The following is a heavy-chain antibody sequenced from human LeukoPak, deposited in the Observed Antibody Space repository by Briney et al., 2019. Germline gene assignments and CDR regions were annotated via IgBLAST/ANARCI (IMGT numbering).Heavy chain of an antibody. D-gene: IGHD2-15*01. Sequence: ASVTVSFKASGYTFTGYYMHWVRQAPGQGLEWMGRINPNSGGTNYAQKFQGRVTMTRDTSISTAYMELSRLRSDDTAVYYCARAQKSGCRCSGGSCYPVRNWFDPWGQGTLVTVSS. CDR1: GYTFTGYY. CDR3: ARAQKSGCRCSGGSCYPVRNWFDP. V-gene: IGHV1-2*06. CDR2: INPNSGGT. J-gene: IGHJ5*02.